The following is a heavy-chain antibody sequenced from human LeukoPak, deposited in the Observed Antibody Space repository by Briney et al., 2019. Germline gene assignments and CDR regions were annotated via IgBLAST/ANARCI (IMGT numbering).Heavy chain of an antibody. D-gene: IGHD5-12*01. CDR3: ARSLATSYYYMDV. V-gene: IGHV3-30*04. CDR1: GFTFSSYA. Sequence: GGSLRLSCAASGFTFSSYAMHWVRQAPGKGLEWVAVISYDGSNKYYADSVKGRFTISRDNSKYTLYLQMNSLRAEDTAVYYCARSLATSYYYMDVWGKGTTVTVSS. J-gene: IGHJ6*03. CDR2: ISYDGSNK.